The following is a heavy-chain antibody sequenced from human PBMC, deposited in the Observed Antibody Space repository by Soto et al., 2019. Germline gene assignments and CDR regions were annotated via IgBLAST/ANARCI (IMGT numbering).Heavy chain of an antibody. J-gene: IGHJ3*02. Sequence: QVQLQQWGAGLLKPSETLSLTCAVYGGSFSGYYWSWIRQPPGKGLEWIGEINHSGSTNYNPSLKSRVTISVDTSKNQFSLKLSSVTAADTAVYYCATDSGYSYCGVIWGQGTMVTVSS. CDR3: ATDSGYSYCGVI. CDR1: GGSFSGYY. D-gene: IGHD5-18*01. CDR2: INHSGST. V-gene: IGHV4-34*01.